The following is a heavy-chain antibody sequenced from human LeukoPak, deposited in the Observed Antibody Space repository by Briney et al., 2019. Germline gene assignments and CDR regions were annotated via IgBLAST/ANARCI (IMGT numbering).Heavy chain of an antibody. V-gene: IGHV1-69*06. D-gene: IGHD3-22*01. J-gene: IGHJ3*02. CDR3: ARGARWITMIVVVLGGDAFDI. Sequence: ASVKVSCKASGYTFSSYYIHWVRQAPGQGLEWMGGIIPIFGTANYAQKFQGRVTITADKSTSTAYMELSSLRSEDTAVYYCARGARWITMIVVVLGGDAFDIWGQGTMVTVSS. CDR1: GYTFSSYY. CDR2: IIPIFGTA.